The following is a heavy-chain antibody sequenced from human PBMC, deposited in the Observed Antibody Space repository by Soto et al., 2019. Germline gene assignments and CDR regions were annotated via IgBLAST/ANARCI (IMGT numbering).Heavy chain of an antibody. D-gene: IGHD3-9*01. CDR1: GYTFTSYG. Sequence: GASVKVSCKASGYTFTSYGISWVRQAPGQGLEWMGWIRAYNGNTNYAQKLQGRVTMTTDTSTSTAYMELRSLRSDDTAVYYCARAYDILTIRHYYYYGMDVWGQGTTVTVS. J-gene: IGHJ6*02. CDR2: IRAYNGNT. CDR3: ARAYDILTIRHYYYYGMDV. V-gene: IGHV1-18*04.